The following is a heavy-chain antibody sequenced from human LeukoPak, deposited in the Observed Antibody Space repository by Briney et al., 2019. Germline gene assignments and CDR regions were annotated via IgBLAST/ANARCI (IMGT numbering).Heavy chain of an antibody. V-gene: IGHV3-64D*06. D-gene: IGHD6-13*01. Sequence: PGGSLRLSCSASGFTLSSYAMYWVRQAPGKGLEYVSAITSNGGSAYYADSVKGRFTISRDNSRNTMSLQMSSLRAEDTAVYYCVGFRATAGLYWGQGTLVTVSS. CDR1: GFTLSSYA. J-gene: IGHJ4*02. CDR2: ITSNGGSA. CDR3: VGFRATAGLY.